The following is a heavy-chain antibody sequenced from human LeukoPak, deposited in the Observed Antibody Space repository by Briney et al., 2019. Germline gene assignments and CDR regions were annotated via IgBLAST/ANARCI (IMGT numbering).Heavy chain of an antibody. CDR2: VNQSGTT. CDR1: GGSFNGYY. V-gene: IGHV4-34*01. Sequence: AWETLSLTCAVSGGSFNGYYWSWIRQPPGKGLEWIGEVNQSGTTKYNPPLKSRVAMSLDTGLNQFSLKMTSLTAADTAVYFCARGYYDFWSGYLGYFQYWGQATLVTVSS. CDR3: ARGYYDFWSGYLGYFQY. J-gene: IGHJ1*01. D-gene: IGHD3-3*01.